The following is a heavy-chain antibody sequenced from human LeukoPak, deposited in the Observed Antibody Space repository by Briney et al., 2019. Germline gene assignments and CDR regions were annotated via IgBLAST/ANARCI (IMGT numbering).Heavy chain of an antibody. J-gene: IGHJ6*03. CDR1: GYTFTSYD. CDR2: MNPNSGNT. V-gene: IGHV1-8*03. Sequence: GASVKVSCEASGYTFTSYDINWVRQATGEGLEWMGWMNPNSGNTGYAQKLQGRVTITRNTSISTAYMELSSLRSEDTAVYYCARGVKGKYYYGSGSYSYYYYMDVWGKGTTVTVSS. CDR3: ARGVKGKYYYGSGSYSYYYYMDV. D-gene: IGHD3-10*01.